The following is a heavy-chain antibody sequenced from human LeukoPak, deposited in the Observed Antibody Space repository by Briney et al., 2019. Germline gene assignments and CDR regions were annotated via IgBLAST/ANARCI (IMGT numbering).Heavy chain of an antibody. V-gene: IGHV3-53*01. J-gene: IGHJ4*02. D-gene: IGHD5-24*01. CDR2: IYSGGTT. Sequence: GALGPFFASSGVIGKSHYKSWGRPAPGKGVEWVSVIYSGGTTYYADSVKGRFTISRDNSKNTLYLQMNTLRAEDTAMYYCTRLRDGYDSDYWGQGTLVTVSS. CDR3: TRLRDGYDSDY. CDR1: GVIGKSHY.